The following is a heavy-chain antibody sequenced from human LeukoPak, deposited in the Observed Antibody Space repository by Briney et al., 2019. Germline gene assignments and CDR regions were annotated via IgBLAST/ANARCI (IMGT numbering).Heavy chain of an antibody. J-gene: IGHJ5*02. CDR2: INPNSGGT. Sequence: ASVTVSCKASGYTFTGYYMHWVRQAPGQGLEWMGWINPNSGGTNYAQKFQGRVTMTRDTSISTAYMELSRLRSDDTAVYYCARPRIAAAGAFDPWGQGTLVTVSS. V-gene: IGHV1-2*02. D-gene: IGHD6-13*01. CDR3: ARPRIAAAGAFDP. CDR1: GYTFTGYY.